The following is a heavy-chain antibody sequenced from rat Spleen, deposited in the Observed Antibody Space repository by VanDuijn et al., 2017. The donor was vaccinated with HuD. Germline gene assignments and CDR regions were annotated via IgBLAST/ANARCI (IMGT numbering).Heavy chain of an antibody. CDR2: IIYDGGGT. V-gene: IGHV5-46*01. Sequence: EVQLEESGGGLMQPGGSVKLSCAASGFTLSNFPMAWVRQAPTKGLEWVATIIYDGGGTYYPDSVKGRFTISRDNAKSTLSLQMDSLRSEDTATYYCAAHGPRISRFAYWGQGSLVTVSS. D-gene: IGHD2-7*01. CDR3: AAHGPRISRFAY. CDR1: GFTLSNFP. J-gene: IGHJ3*01.